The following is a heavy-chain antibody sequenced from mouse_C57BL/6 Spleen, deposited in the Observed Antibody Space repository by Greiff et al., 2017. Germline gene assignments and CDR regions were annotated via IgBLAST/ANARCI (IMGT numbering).Heavy chain of an antibody. D-gene: IGHD2-4*01. CDR2: IYPGDGDT. Sequence: QVQLQQSGAELVKPGASVKISCKASGYAFSSYWLNWVKQRPGKGLEWIGQIYPGDGDTNYNGKFKGKATLTADKSSSTAYMQLSSLTSEDSAVYFCARDDDYDGGAWFAYWGQGTLVTVSA. J-gene: IGHJ3*01. CDR1: GYAFSSYW. V-gene: IGHV1-80*01. CDR3: ARDDDYDGGAWFAY.